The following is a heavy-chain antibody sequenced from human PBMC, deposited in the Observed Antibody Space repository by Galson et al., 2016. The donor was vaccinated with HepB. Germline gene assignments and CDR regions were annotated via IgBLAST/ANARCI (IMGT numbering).Heavy chain of an antibody. J-gene: IGHJ4*02. CDR3: ARHETTVNYYFDY. CDR1: GFIFSSYD. CDR2: ISGHGGSK. D-gene: IGHD4-17*01. V-gene: IGHV3-23*01. Sequence: SLRLSCAASGFIFSSYDMSWVRQAPGKGLEWVSAISGHGGSKYDTDSVKGRFTISRDNSRNTLYLQMSSLRVEDTAVYYCARHETTVNYYFDYWGQGALVTVSS.